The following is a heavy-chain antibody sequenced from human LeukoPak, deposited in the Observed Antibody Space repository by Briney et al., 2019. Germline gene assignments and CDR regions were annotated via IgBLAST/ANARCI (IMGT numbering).Heavy chain of an antibody. CDR1: GYTFTSYG. J-gene: IGHJ4*02. V-gene: IGHV1-18*01. CDR2: ISAYNGNT. CDR3: ATDLYYDSSGSPFDY. D-gene: IGHD3-22*01. Sequence: ASVKVSCKASGYTFTSYGISWVRQAPGQGLEWMGWISAYNGNTNYAQKFQGRVTMTEDTSTDTAYMELSSLRSEDTAVYYCATDLYYDSSGSPFDYWGQGTLVTVSS.